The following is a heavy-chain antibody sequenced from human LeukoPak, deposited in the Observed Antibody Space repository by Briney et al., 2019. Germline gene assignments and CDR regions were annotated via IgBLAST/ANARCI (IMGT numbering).Heavy chain of an antibody. CDR1: GFTFSSYG. CDR2: ISSSSSTI. V-gene: IGHV3-48*04. J-gene: IGHJ4*02. Sequence: PGGSLRLSCAASGFTFSSYGMNWVRQAPGRGLEWVSYISSSSSTIYYADSVKGRFTIPRDNPKNSLYLQMSSLRAEDTAVYYCIRAFDCWGQGALVTVSS. D-gene: IGHD3-3*02. CDR3: IRAFDC.